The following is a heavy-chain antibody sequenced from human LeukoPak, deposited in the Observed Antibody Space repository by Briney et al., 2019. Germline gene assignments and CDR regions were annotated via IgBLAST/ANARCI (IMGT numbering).Heavy chain of an antibody. V-gene: IGHV1-24*01. D-gene: IGHD5-18*01. CDR2: FDVIDSET. CDR3: AAGRPYSLLDY. CDR1: GSSLSELS. Sequence: ASVKVSCTVSGSSLSELSLYWVRQAPGKGLEWMGGFDVIDSETFYAQKFQGRVTMTEDSSTDTAYMELRSLTSDNTALYYCAAGRPYSLLDYWGQGTLVTVSS. J-gene: IGHJ4*02.